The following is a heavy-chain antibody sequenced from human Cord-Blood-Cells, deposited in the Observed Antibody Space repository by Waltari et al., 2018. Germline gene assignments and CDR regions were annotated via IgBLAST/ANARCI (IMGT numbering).Heavy chain of an antibody. CDR3: TRHLAGDAFDI. J-gene: IGHJ3*02. D-gene: IGHD2-15*01. Sequence: EVQLVESGGGLVQPGWSLKLYCAASGFTLRGSAMHWVRQASGKGLEWVGRIRSKANSYATAYAASVKGRFTISRDDSKNTAYLQMNSLKTEDTAVYYCTRHLAGDAFDIWGQGTMVTVSS. CDR2: IRSKANSYAT. V-gene: IGHV3-73*02. CDR1: GFTLRGSA.